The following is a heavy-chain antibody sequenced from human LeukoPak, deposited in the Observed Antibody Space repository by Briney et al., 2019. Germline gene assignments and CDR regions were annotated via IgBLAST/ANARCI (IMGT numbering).Heavy chain of an antibody. CDR1: GGSFSGYY. CDR3: ARLRTDYGDYQDY. CDR2: INHSGST. Sequence: SETLSLTCAVYGGSFSGYYWSWIRQPPGKWLEWIGEINHSGSTNYNPSLKSRVTISVDTSKNQFSLKLSSVTAADTAVYYCARLRTDYGDYQDYWGQGTLVTVSS. D-gene: IGHD4-17*01. V-gene: IGHV4-34*01. J-gene: IGHJ4*02.